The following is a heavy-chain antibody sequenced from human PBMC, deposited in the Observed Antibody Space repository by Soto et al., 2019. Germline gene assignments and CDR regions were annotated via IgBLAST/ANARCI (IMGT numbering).Heavy chain of an antibody. CDR3: ARVRQLVGYFYYYMDV. CDR2: IIPIFGTA. CDR1: GGTFSSYA. Sequence: KEEGASVKVSCKASGGTFSSYAISWVRQAPGQGLEWMGGIIPIFGTANYAQKFQGRVTMTTDTSTSTAYMELRGLRSDDTAVYYCARVRQLVGYFYYYMDVWGKGTTVTVSS. J-gene: IGHJ6*03. D-gene: IGHD6-6*01. V-gene: IGHV1-69*05.